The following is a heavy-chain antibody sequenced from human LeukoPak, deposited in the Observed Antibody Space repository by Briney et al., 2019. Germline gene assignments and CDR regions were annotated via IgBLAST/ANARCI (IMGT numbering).Heavy chain of an antibody. D-gene: IGHD5-24*01. CDR1: GFTLSNYG. V-gene: IGHV3-23*01. CDR3: ATGAGRGYNL. CDR2: VSGSGGST. J-gene: IGHJ4*02. Sequence: PGGTLRLSCAASGFTLSNYGMSWVRQAPGKGLEWVSSVSGSGGSTYYAESVKGRFTISRDNSKNMVYLQMNSLRAEDTAVYYCATGAGRGYNLWGQGTLITVSS.